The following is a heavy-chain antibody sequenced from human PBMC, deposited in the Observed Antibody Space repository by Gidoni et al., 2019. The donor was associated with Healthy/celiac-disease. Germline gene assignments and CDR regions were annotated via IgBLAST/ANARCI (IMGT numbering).Heavy chain of an antibody. CDR2: INPNSGGT. CDR3: ARDGKYDFWSGYYDY. D-gene: IGHD3-3*01. CDR1: GYTFTGYY. J-gene: IGHJ4*02. V-gene: IGHV1-2*02. Sequence: QVQLVQSGAEVKKPGASVKVSCKASGYTFTGYYMHWVRQAPGQGLEWMGWINPNSGGTNYAQKFQGRVTMTRDTSISTAYMELSRLRSDDTAVYYCARDGKYDFWSGYYDYWGQGTLVTVSS.